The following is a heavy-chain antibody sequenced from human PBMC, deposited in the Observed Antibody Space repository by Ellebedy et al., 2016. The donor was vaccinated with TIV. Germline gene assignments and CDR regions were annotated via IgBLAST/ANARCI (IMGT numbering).Heavy chain of an antibody. J-gene: IGHJ4*02. CDR3: AREDFRGFDY. Sequence: LRLSXTVSGGSISSGGYYWSWIRQHPGKGLEWIGYIYYSGSTYYNPSLKSQVTISVDTSKNQFSLKLSSVTAADTAVYYCAREDFRGFDYWGQGTLVTVSS. CDR1: GGSISSGGYY. CDR2: IYYSGST. D-gene: IGHD3-10*01. V-gene: IGHV4-31*01.